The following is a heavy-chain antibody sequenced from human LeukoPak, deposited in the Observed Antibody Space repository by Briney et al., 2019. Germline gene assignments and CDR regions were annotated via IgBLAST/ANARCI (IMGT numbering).Heavy chain of an antibody. J-gene: IGHJ4*02. CDR3: ARVARYGGTFDY. D-gene: IGHD4-23*01. Sequence: ASVKISCKTSGYSFTNYNLHWVRQAPGQRLEWMGIIKPSGDNTNNAQKFQGRVTMTRDTSISTAYMELSRLRSDDTAVYYCARVARYGGTFDYWGQGTLVTVSS. CDR1: GYSFTNYN. V-gene: IGHV1-46*01. CDR2: IKPSGDNT.